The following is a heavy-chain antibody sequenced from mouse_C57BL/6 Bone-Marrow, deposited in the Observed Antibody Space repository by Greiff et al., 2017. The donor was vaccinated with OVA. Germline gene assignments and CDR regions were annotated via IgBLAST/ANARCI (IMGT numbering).Heavy chain of an antibody. Sequence: VKLMESGAELARPGASVKLSCKASGYTFTSYGISWVKQRTGQGLEWIGEIYPRSGNTYYNEKFKGKATLTADKSSSTAYMELRSLTSEDSAVYFCARARGMVDYWGQGTTLTVSS. J-gene: IGHJ2*01. CDR3: ARARGMVDY. D-gene: IGHD2-10*02. CDR1: GYTFTSYG. CDR2: IYPRSGNT. V-gene: IGHV1-81*01.